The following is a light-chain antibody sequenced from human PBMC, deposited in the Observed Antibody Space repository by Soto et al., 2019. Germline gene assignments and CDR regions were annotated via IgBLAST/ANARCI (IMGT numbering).Light chain of an antibody. Sequence: IQMTQSPSSLSASVGDRVTITCRASQSITNYLDWYQQKPGKAPKLLIYAASSLQSGVPSRFSGSGSGTDFTLTISSLRSEDFAVYRCQQYNNWPLTFGQGTKVDI. CDR2: AAS. V-gene: IGKV1-6*01. CDR3: QQYNNWPLT. CDR1: QSITNY. J-gene: IGKJ1*01.